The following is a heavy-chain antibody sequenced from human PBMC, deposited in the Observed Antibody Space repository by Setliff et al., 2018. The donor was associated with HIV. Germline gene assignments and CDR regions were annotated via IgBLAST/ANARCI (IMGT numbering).Heavy chain of an antibody. D-gene: IGHD6-19*01. J-gene: IGHJ3*02. CDR1: GFTFDDYG. Sequence: GGSLRLSCAASGFTFDDYGMTWVRQAPGKGLEWVSGINWNGGGTGYADSVKGRFTISRDNSKNTLYLQMNSLRAEDTAVYYCARYALAVPGYHNAFDIWGQGTMVTVSS. CDR2: INWNGGGT. V-gene: IGHV3-20*04. CDR3: ARYALAVPGYHNAFDI.